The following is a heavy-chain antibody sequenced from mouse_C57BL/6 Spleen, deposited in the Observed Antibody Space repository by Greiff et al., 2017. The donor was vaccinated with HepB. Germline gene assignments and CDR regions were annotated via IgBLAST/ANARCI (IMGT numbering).Heavy chain of an antibody. CDR2: ISSGSSTI. CDR3: ASGRSPGYYFDY. J-gene: IGHJ2*01. CDR1: GFTFSDYG. V-gene: IGHV5-17*01. Sequence: EVKLVESGGGLVKPGGSLKLSCAASGFTFSDYGMHWVRQAPEKGLVWVAYISSGSSTIYYADTVKGRFTISRDNAKNTLFLQMTSLRSEDTAMYYCASGRSPGYYFDYWGQGTTLTVSS.